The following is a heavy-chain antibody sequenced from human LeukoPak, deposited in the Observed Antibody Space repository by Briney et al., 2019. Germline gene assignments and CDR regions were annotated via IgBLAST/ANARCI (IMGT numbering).Heavy chain of an antibody. Sequence: GGSLRLSCAASGFTFSDYYMSWMRQAPGKGLEWVSYISSSSSCIHSADSVKGRFNISRDNAKHSLSLQMNSLRAEDTAVYYCARELDYLDYWGQGAQVTV. CDR3: ARELDYLDY. V-gene: IGHV3-11*06. CDR2: ISSSSSCI. J-gene: IGHJ4*02. CDR1: GFTFSDYY.